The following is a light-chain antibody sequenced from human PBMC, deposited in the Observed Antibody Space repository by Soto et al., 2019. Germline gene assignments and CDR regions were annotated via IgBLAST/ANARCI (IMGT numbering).Light chain of an antibody. CDR1: QDISNY. V-gene: IGKV1-33*01. CDR2: DAS. J-gene: IGKJ2*01. Sequence: DIPMTQSPSSLSASVGDRVTITCQASQDISNYLNWYQQKPGKAPKLLIYDASNLETGVPSRFSGSGSGTDFTFTISSLQPEDIATYYCQQYDNLPYTFGQWTKLEIK. CDR3: QQYDNLPYT.